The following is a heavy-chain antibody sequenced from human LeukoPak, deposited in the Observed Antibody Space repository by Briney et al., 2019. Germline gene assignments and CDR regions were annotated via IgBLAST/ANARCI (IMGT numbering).Heavy chain of an antibody. D-gene: IGHD6-19*01. CDR3: ARPLAVAGIFRPGNYYYYGMDV. J-gene: IGHJ6*02. Sequence: GASVKVSCKASGYTFTSYGISWVRQAPGQGLEWMGWISAYNGNTNYAQKLQGRVTITADESTSTAYMELSSLRSEDTAVYYCARPLAVAGIFRPGNYYYYGMDVWGQGTTVTVSS. V-gene: IGHV1-18*01. CDR1: GYTFTSYG. CDR2: ISAYNGNT.